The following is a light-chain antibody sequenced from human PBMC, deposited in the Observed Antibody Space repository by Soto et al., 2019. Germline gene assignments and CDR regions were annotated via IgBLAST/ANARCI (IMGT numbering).Light chain of an antibody. CDR3: CSYAGTYVV. CDR2: DVT. V-gene: IGLV2-11*01. J-gene: IGLJ2*01. CDR1: NSDVGGYNY. Sequence: QSVLTQPRSVSGSPGQSVTISCTGTNSDVGGYNYVSWYQQHPAKAPKLMIYDVTERPSGVPDRFSGSKSGNTASLTISGLQAEDEADYYCCSYAGTYVVFGGGTKLTVL.